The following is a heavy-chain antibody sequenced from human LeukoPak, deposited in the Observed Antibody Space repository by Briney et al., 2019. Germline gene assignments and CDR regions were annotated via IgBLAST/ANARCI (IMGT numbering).Heavy chain of an antibody. CDR3: AIVGSRSSGWYNHFDY. D-gene: IGHD6-19*01. Sequence: ASVKVSCKASAYTLTGYYMHWVRQAPGQGLEWMGWINTNSGGTNYAQKFQGRVTMARDTSISTAYMELSRLRSDDTAVYYCAIVGSRSSGWYNHFDYWGQGTLVTVSS. J-gene: IGHJ4*02. CDR2: INTNSGGT. V-gene: IGHV1-2*02. CDR1: AYTLTGYY.